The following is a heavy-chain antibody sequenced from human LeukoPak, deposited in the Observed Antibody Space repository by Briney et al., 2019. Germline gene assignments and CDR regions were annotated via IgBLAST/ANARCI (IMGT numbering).Heavy chain of an antibody. CDR1: GFTFSRHW. V-gene: IGHV3-53*01. J-gene: IGHJ4*02. CDR3: ASKVGLGAGTLDY. CDR2: IYSGGST. Sequence: GGSLRLSCAASGFTFSRHWMSWVRQAPGKGLEWVSVIYSGGSTYYADSVKGRFTISRDNSKNTLYPQMNSLRAEDTAVYYCASKVGLGAGTLDYWGQGTLVTVSS. D-gene: IGHD6-13*01.